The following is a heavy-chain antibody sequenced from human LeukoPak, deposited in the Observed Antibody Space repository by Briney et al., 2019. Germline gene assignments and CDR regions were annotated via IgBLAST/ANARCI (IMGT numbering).Heavy chain of an antibody. CDR2: VYHSGST. CDR3: ARLYDILTGYYYYFDY. J-gene: IGHJ4*02. CDR1: GYSISSGYY. V-gene: IGHV4-38-2*02. D-gene: IGHD3-9*01. Sequence: SETLSLTCTVSGYSISSGYYWAWIRQPPGKGLEWIGSVYHSGSTYYSPSLRSRVTISMDTSKNQFFLRLNSVTAADTAVYHCARLYDILTGYYYYFDYWGQGTLATVSS.